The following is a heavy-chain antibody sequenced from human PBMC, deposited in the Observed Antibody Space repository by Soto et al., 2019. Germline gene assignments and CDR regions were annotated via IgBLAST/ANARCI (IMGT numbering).Heavy chain of an antibody. CDR3: ARDSSGYYWFDP. CDR2: IYHSGTT. J-gene: IGHJ5*02. D-gene: IGHD3-22*01. V-gene: IGHV4-38-2*02. Sequence: SETLSLTCAVSGFSISSGCFWGWIRQPPGKGPEWLGSIYHSGTTYYNPSVKGRVTISVDTSKNQFSLKMSSVTAADTAVYYCARDSSGYYWFDPWGQGTLVTVSS. CDR1: GFSISSGCF.